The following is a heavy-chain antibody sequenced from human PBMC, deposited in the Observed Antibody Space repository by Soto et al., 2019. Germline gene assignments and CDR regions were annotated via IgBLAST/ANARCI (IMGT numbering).Heavy chain of an antibody. V-gene: IGHV4-30-4*01. CDR1: GGSISSGDYY. CDR2: IYYSGGT. J-gene: IGHJ3*02. Sequence: QVQLQESGPGLVKPSQTLSLTCTVSGGSISSGDYYWSWIRQPPGKGLEWIGYIYYSGGTYSNPSLKSRVTMTVDTSKNQFSLKLRSVTAADTAVYYCARESSVAAADIDAFDIWGQGTMVTVSS. CDR3: ARESSVAAADIDAFDI. D-gene: IGHD6-13*01.